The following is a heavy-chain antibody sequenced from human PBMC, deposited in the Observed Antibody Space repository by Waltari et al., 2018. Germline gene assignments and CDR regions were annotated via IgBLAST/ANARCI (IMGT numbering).Heavy chain of an antibody. J-gene: IGHJ4*02. CDR1: GFTFSDHD. Sequence: EVQLVESGGGLVQPGGSLRLSCAISGFTFSDHDIDWVRQAPGKGLEWVGRSRNKAQGYITEYAASVKGRFIISRDDSKNSLYLQMDSLKTEDTAMYYCSSRHSGSSDYWGQGTLVTVSS. D-gene: IGHD1-26*01. V-gene: IGHV3-72*01. CDR2: SRNKAQGYIT. CDR3: SSRHSGSSDY.